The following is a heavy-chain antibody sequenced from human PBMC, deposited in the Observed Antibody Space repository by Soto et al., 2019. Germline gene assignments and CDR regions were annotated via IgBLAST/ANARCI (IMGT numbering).Heavy chain of an antibody. CDR3: AKDQHVVVVGATLFDY. CDR2: ISYDGSNK. D-gene: IGHD2-15*01. J-gene: IGHJ4*02. Sequence: QVQLVESGGGVVQTGRSLRLSCAASGFTFSSYGMHWVRQAPGKGLEWVALISYDGSNKYYPDSVKGRFTISRDNSKNTLYLQMNSLRAEDTAVYYCAKDQHVVVVGATLFDYWGQGTLVTVSS. V-gene: IGHV3-30*18. CDR1: GFTFSSYG.